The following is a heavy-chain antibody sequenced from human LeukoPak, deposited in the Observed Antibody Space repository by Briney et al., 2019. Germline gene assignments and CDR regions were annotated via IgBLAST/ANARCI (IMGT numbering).Heavy chain of an antibody. CDR2: ISSSGSTI. V-gene: IGHV3-11*01. Sequence: GGSLRLSCAASGFTFSDYYMSWIRQAPGKGLEWVSYISSSGSTIYYADSVKGRFTISRDNAKNSLYLQMNSLRAEDTAVYYCARSKGIVAVAGYYFDYWGRGTLVTVSS. CDR1: GFTFSDYY. J-gene: IGHJ4*02. D-gene: IGHD6-19*01. CDR3: ARSKGIVAVAGYYFDY.